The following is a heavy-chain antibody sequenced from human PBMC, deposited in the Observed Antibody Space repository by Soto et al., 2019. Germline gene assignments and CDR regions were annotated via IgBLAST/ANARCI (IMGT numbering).Heavy chain of an antibody. J-gene: IGHJ4*02. D-gene: IGHD2-8*01. V-gene: IGHV3-23*01. Sequence: EVQLLESGGGLVQPGGSLRLSVVASRFSFSSYEMSWVRQAAGKGLEWVSRVSLTGDRTNYAGSVKGRFTVSRDNFKNTLYLEMDSLRPEDTAIYYCARGGGYCTPTSCAIDSWGRGTPVTVSS. CDR1: RFSFSSYE. CDR2: VSLTGDRT. CDR3: ARGGGYCTPTSCAIDS.